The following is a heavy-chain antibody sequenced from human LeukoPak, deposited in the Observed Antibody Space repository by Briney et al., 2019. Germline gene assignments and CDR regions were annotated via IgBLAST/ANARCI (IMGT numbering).Heavy chain of an antibody. J-gene: IGHJ4*02. D-gene: IGHD4-17*01. CDR1: GVTFSTYA. CDR3: AKGDYGDYVLDY. V-gene: IGHV3-23*01. Sequence: GGSLRLSCVASGVTFSTYAMNWVRQVPGKGLEWVSLISDSGSTTYHADSVKGRFTISRDNSKNTLYLQMNTLRAEDTAVYYCAKGDYGDYVLDYWGQGTLVTVSS. CDR2: ISDSGSTT.